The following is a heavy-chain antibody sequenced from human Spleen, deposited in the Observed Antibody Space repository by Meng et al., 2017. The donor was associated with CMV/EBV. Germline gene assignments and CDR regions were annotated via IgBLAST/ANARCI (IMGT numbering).Heavy chain of an antibody. CDR3: ARVSTYYDFWSGHEVDY. V-gene: IGHV3-21*01. Sequence: GESLKISCTASGYTFSTYAMSWVRQAPGKGLEWVSSISSSSSYIYYADSVKGRFTISRDNAKNSLYLQMNSLRAEDTAVYYCARVSTYYDFWSGHEVDYWGQGTLVTVSS. D-gene: IGHD3-3*01. J-gene: IGHJ4*02. CDR2: ISSSSSYI. CDR1: GYTFSTYA.